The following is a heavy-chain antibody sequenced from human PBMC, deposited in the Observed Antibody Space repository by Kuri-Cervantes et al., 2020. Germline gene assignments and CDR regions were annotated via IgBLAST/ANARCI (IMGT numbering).Heavy chain of an antibody. J-gene: IGHJ4*02. Sequence: SETLSLTCAVSGDSISSSNWWSWVRQPPGKGLERIGGIYHSGSTYYNPSLKSRITISVDTSKNQYSLKLTSVTAADTALYYCARRGDGVHDYWGQGTLVTVSS. V-gene: IGHV4-4*02. CDR2: IYHSGST. CDR1: GDSISSSNW. D-gene: IGHD3-16*01. CDR3: ARRGDGVHDY.